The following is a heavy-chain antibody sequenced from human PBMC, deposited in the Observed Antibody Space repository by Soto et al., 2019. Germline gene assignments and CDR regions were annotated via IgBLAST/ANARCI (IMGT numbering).Heavy chain of an antibody. J-gene: IGHJ6*02. V-gene: IGHV2-70*13. CDR2: IEWNDDK. D-gene: IGHD3-10*01. CDR1: GFSFTTTGMC. CDR3: ARSIRGPRRYYGMDV. Sequence: SGPTLVNPTQTLTLTCTFSGFSFTTTGMCVSWIRQPPGKALEWLALIEWNDDKYYSASLKTRLTISKDTFENQVVLTMTNLDPVDTATYYCARSIRGPRRYYGMDVWGQGATVTVSS.